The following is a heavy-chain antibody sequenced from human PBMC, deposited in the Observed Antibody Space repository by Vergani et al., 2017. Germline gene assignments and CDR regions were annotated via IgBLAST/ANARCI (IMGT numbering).Heavy chain of an antibody. CDR1: GGSISSGDHC. CDR3: ARQKDYYMDV. J-gene: IGHJ6*03. V-gene: IGHV4-31*11. Sequence: QVQLQESGPGVVKPSQTLSLTCAVSGGSISSGDHCWTWIRQRPGKGLEWIGYIYYSGTTYYNPSLESRLTISLDTSENRLSLKLTTVTAADTAVYYCARQKDYYMDVWGKGATVTVS. CDR2: IYYSGTT.